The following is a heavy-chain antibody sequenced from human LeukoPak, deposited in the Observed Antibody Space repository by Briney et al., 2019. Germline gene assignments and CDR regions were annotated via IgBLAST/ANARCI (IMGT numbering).Heavy chain of an antibody. CDR1: GFNFITAA. D-gene: IGHD1-26*01. J-gene: IGHJ4*02. CDR2: ISGTGDNT. Sequence: PGGSLRLSCAASGFNFITAAMTWVRQAPGKGLEWVSGISGTGDNTYYAGSVKGRFTISRDNSKNTLYLQMNSLRVEDTAVYYCAKGVGNYFDYWGQGTLVTVSS. V-gene: IGHV3-23*01. CDR3: AKGVGNYFDY.